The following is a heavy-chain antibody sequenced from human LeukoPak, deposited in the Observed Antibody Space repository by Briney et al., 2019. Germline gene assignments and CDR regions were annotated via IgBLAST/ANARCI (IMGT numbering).Heavy chain of an antibody. D-gene: IGHD6-25*01. CDR3: ARQAAARSE. CDR1: GFTFSNYE. V-gene: IGHV3-48*03. Sequence: GGSLRLSCAASGFTFSNYEMNCVRQAPGKGLERVSYISSSGSTIYYTDSLKGRCTISRGNAKNSLYLQMNRLRVEDTAVYYCARQAAARSEWGQGTLVIVSS. J-gene: IGHJ4*02. CDR2: ISSSGSTI.